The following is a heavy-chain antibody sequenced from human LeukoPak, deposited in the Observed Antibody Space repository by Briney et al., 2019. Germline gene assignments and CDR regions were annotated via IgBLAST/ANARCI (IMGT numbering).Heavy chain of an antibody. V-gene: IGHV3-74*01. CDR3: AKDRLEWVSGIDY. Sequence: PGGSLRLSCAASGFTFSDFWMHWVRQAPGKGLVWVSRINSGGTVTNYAASVTGRLTISRDNSKNTLYLQMNSLRAEDTAVYYCAKDRLEWVSGIDYWGQGTLVTVSS. J-gene: IGHJ4*02. CDR1: GFTFSDFW. D-gene: IGHD3-3*01. CDR2: INSGGTVT.